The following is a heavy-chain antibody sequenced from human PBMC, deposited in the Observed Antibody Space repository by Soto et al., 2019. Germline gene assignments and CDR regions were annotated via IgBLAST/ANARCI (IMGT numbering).Heavy chain of an antibody. Sequence: QVQLVQSGAEVKKPGASVKVSCKASGYTFTSYGISWVRQAPGQGLEWMGWISAYNGNTNYAQKLQGRVTITTDTXTXTXXMELRSLRCDGTAVYYCAGESSPYSGSWSNWYFDLWGRGTLVTVSS. V-gene: IGHV1-18*01. J-gene: IGHJ2*01. CDR1: GYTFTSYG. CDR3: AGESSPYSGSWSNWYFDL. D-gene: IGHD6-13*01. CDR2: ISAYNGNT.